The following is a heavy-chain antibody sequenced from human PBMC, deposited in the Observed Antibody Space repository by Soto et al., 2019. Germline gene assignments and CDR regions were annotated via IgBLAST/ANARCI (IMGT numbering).Heavy chain of an antibody. CDR3: ESRPPDVDYYGVFDY. V-gene: IGHV3-7*03. CDR2: INQDGSEK. D-gene: IGHD4-17*01. J-gene: IGHJ4*02. Sequence: EVQLVESGGGLVQPGGSLRLSCAASGFTFSRHWMSWVRQAPGMGLEWVANINQDGSEKYYVDSVKGRFTISRDNPKNSLFLQMNSLGDEDTAIYYCESRPPDVDYYGVFDYWGQGALVTVSS. CDR1: GFTFSRHW.